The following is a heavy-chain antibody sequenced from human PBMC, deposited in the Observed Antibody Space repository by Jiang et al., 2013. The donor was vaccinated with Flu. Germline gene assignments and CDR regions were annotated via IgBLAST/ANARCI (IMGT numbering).Heavy chain of an antibody. CDR1: GGSFSGYY. V-gene: IGHV4-34*01. CDR3: AWRSGSYRIY. Sequence: LLKPSETLSLTCAVYGGSFSGYYWSWIRQPPGKGLEWIGEINHSGSTNYNPSLKSRVTISVDTSKNQFSLKLSSVTAADTAVYYCAWRSGSYRIYWGQGTLVTVSS. J-gene: IGHJ4*02. CDR2: INHSGST. D-gene: IGHD1-26*01.